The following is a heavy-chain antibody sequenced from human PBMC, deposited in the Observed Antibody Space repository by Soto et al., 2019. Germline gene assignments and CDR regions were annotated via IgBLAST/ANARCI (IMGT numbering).Heavy chain of an antibody. J-gene: IGHJ6*03. CDR1: GSTFTSYD. V-gene: IGHV1-8*01. Sequence: SLKVDSKTAGSTFTSYDINCRRHTNGHGLELIRWINPNSATTGYAQNFQGRVTMTRNTSISTPYMELCSPRSAHTAVFYCPRGRFVVVPAYSYYMDVWGKGTTVTVSS. CDR3: PRGRFVVVPAYSYYMDV. D-gene: IGHD2-2*01. CDR2: INPNSATT.